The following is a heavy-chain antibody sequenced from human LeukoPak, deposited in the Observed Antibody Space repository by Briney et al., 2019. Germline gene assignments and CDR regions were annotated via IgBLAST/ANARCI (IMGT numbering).Heavy chain of an antibody. J-gene: IGHJ6*02. Sequence: PSETLSLTCAVYGGSFSGCYWSWIRQPPGKGLEWIGEINHSGSTNYNPSLKSRVTISVDTSKNQFSLKLSSVTAADTAVYYCARGPPRYYGMDVWGQGTTVTVSS. CDR1: GGSFSGCY. V-gene: IGHV4-34*01. CDR3: ARGPPRYYGMDV. CDR2: INHSGST.